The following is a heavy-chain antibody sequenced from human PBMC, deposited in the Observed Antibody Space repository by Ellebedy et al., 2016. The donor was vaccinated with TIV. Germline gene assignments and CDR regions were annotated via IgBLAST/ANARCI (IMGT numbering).Heavy chain of an antibody. CDR1: GYTFTGYY. CDR3: ARLARGDSGSGYYYYGMDV. D-gene: IGHD3-10*01. J-gene: IGHJ6*02. Sequence: ASVKVSXXASGYTFTGYYMHWVRQAPGQGLEWMGWINPNSGGTNYAQKFQGRVTMTRDTSISTAYMELSRLRSDDTAVYYCARLARGDSGSGYYYYGMDVWGQGTTVTVSS. CDR2: INPNSGGT. V-gene: IGHV1-2*02.